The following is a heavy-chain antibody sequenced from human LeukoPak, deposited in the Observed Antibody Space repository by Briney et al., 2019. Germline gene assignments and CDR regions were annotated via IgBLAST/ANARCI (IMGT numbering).Heavy chain of an antibody. CDR3: AKVGPSDYGDFVPDY. J-gene: IGHJ4*02. Sequence: GGSLRLSCAASGFTFSSYAMSWVRQAPGKGLEWVSVISGSGLSTNYADSVKGRFTISRDNSKNTLYLQMNSLRAEDTAVYYCAKVGPSDYGDFVPDYWGQGTLVTVSS. V-gene: IGHV3-23*01. D-gene: IGHD4-17*01. CDR1: GFTFSSYA. CDR2: ISGSGLST.